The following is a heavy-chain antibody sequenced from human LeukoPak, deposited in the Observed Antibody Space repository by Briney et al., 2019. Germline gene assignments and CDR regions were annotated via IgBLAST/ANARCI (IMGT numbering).Heavy chain of an antibody. CDR3: ARATYEKQLWSYYFDY. V-gene: IGHV3-11*01. CDR2: ISSSGSTI. Sequence: GGSLRLSCAASGFTFSDYYMSWIRQAPGKGLEWVSYISSSGSTIYYADSVKGRFTISRDNAKNSLYLQMNSLRAEDTAVYYCARATYEKQLWSYYFDYWGQGTLVTVSS. J-gene: IGHJ4*02. CDR1: GFTFSDYY. D-gene: IGHD5-18*01.